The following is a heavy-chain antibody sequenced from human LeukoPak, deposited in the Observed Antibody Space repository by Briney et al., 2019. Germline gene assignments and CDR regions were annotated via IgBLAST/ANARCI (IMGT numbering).Heavy chain of an antibody. V-gene: IGHV1-18*01. D-gene: IGHD3-10*01. CDR2: MSAYNGNT. Sequence: ASVKVSCKASGYTFTSYGISWVRQAPGQGLEWMGWMSAYNGNTNYAQKLQGRVTMTTDTSTSTAYMELRSLRSDDTAVYYCARAMVRGVIGPLDAFDIWGQGTMVTVSS. CDR3: ARAMVRGVIGPLDAFDI. CDR1: GYTFTSYG. J-gene: IGHJ3*02.